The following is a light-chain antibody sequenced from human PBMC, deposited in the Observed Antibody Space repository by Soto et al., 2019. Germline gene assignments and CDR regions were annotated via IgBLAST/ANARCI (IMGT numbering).Light chain of an antibody. Sequence: QSALNQPASVSGSPGQSITFSCTGTSSDLGGYNYVSWYQQHPGKAPKLVIYDVSNRPSGVSNRFSGSKSGNTASLTISGLQADDEADYYCSSYTTTSTLVFGGGTKLTVL. CDR1: SSDLGGYNY. V-gene: IGLV2-14*01. J-gene: IGLJ2*01. CDR3: SSYTTTSTLV. CDR2: DVS.